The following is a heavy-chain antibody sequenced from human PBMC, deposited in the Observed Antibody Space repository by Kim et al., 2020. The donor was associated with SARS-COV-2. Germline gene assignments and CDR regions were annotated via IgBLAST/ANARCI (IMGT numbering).Heavy chain of an antibody. CDR1: GFTFSSYA. Sequence: GGSLRLSCAASGFTFSSYAMSWVRQAPGKGLEWVSAISGSGGSTYYADSVKGRFTISRDNSKNTLYLQMNSLRAEDTAVYYCAKDRGGMLSGATFGYWGQGTLVTVSS. J-gene: IGHJ4*02. CDR2: ISGSGGST. V-gene: IGHV3-23*01. CDR3: AKDRGGMLSGATFGY. D-gene: IGHD7-27*01.